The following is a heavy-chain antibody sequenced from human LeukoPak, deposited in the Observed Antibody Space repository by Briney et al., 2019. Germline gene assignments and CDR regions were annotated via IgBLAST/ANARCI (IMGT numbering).Heavy chain of an antibody. CDR2: IYHSGST. Sequence: SQTLSLTCAVSGGSISSGGYSWSWIRQPPGTGLEWIGYIYHSGSTYYNPSLKSRVTISVDRSKNQFSLKLSSVTAADTAVYYCARASGRYFDWLLSSGWFDPWGQGTLVTVSS. V-gene: IGHV4-30-2*01. CDR1: GGSISSGGYS. D-gene: IGHD3-9*01. CDR3: ARASGRYFDWLLSSGWFDP. J-gene: IGHJ5*02.